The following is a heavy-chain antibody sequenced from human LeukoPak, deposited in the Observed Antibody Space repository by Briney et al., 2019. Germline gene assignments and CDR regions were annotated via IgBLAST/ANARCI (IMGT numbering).Heavy chain of an antibody. V-gene: IGHV4-34*01. CDR3: ARVVQSTDSSGFYLPEYFQH. CDR2: VNHSGST. D-gene: IGHD3-22*01. Sequence: SETLSLTCAVYGGSFSGYYWSWIRQPPGKGLEWIGEVNHSGSTNYNPSLKSRVTISVDTSKNQFSLKLSSVTAADTAVYYCARVVQSTDSSGFYLPEYFQHWGQGTLVTVSS. CDR1: GGSFSGYY. J-gene: IGHJ1*01.